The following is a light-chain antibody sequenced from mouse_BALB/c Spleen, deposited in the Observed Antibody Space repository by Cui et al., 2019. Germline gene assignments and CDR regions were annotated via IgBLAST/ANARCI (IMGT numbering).Light chain of an antibody. CDR2: RAN. V-gene: IGKV14-111*01. CDR1: QDIHSY. CDR3: LQYDEFPFT. Sequence: DIKMTQSPSSMYAYLGERVTITCKASQDIHSYLSWYQQKPGKSPKTLIYRANRLVDGVPSRFSGSGSGQDYSLTISSLEYEDMGIYYCLQYDEFPFTFGSGTKLEIK. J-gene: IGKJ4*01.